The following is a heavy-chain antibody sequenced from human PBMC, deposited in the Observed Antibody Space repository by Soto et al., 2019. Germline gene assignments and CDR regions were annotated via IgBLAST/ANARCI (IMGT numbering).Heavy chain of an antibody. CDR2: TYYRSKWYN. CDR3: ARDLWGYCGTDCYPLDV. D-gene: IGHD2-21*02. Sequence: SQTLSLTCAISGDSVSSNSAAWNWIRQSPSRGLEWLGRTYYRSKWYNDYAVSVKSRITINPDTSKNQFSLKLNSVTAADTAVNYCARDLWGYCGTDCYPLDVWGQGTTVTVSS. V-gene: IGHV6-1*01. CDR1: GDSVSSNSAA. J-gene: IGHJ6*02.